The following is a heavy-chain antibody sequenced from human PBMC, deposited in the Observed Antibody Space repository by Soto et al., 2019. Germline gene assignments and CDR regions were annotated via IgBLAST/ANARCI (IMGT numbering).Heavy chain of an antibody. CDR3: ARVGTIFGIVSNNWFDP. V-gene: IGHV4-30-4*01. CDR2: ISNSGGS. J-gene: IGHJ5*02. CDR1: GGSIINGDYY. Sequence: PSETLSLTCTVSGGSIINGDYYWSWIRQSPGKGLEWIGYISNSGGSYYNPSLKGRLTTSLDTSKNQLSLHLSSVTAADTAVYYCARVGTIFGIVSNNWFDPWGQGILVTVSS. D-gene: IGHD3-3*01.